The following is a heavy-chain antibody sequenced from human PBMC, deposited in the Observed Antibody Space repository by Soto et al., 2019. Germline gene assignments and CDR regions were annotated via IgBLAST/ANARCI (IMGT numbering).Heavy chain of an antibody. V-gene: IGHV3-74*01. CDR2: INSDGSST. Sequence: GGSLRLSCAASGFTFSSYWMHWVRQAPGKGLVWVSRINSDGSSTSYADSVKGRFTISRDNAKNTLYLQMNSLRAEDTAVYYCARWGVVVVPAAPGDYYYYMDVWGKGTTVTVSS. CDR3: ARWGVVVVPAAPGDYYYYMDV. CDR1: GFTFSSYW. J-gene: IGHJ6*03. D-gene: IGHD2-2*01.